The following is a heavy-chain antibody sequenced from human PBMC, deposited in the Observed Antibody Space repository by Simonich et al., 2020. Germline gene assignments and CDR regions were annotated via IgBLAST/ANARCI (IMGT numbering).Heavy chain of an antibody. CDR3: ARARGDSSSWYFDY. CDR2: ISSSSSYI. J-gene: IGHJ4*02. V-gene: IGHV3-21*01. D-gene: IGHD6-13*01. CDR1: GFTFSSYS. Sequence: EVQLVESGGGLVKPGGSLRLSCAASGFTFSSYSMNWVRQAPGKGRGLVPSISSSSSYIYYADSVKGRVTISRDNAKNSLYLQMNSLRAEDTAVYYCARARGDSSSWYFDYWGQGTLVTVSS.